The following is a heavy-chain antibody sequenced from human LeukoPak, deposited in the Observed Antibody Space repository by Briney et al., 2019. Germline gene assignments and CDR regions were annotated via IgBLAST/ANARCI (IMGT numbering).Heavy chain of an antibody. V-gene: IGHV3-30*18. CDR3: AKDSYYGSGSYFYFDY. J-gene: IGHJ4*02. CDR2: VSYDGSNK. Sequence: GGSLGLSCAASGFTFSSYGMHWVRQAPGKGLEWVAVVSYDGSNKYYADSVKGRFTISRDNSKNTLYLQMNSLRPEDTAVYYCAKDSYYGSGSYFYFDYWGRGTLVTVSS. D-gene: IGHD3-10*01. CDR1: GFTFSSYG.